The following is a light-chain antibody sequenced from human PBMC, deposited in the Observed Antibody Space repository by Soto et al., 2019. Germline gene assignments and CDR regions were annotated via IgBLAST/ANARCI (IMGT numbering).Light chain of an antibody. J-gene: IGLJ2*01. CDR1: SSDVGAYNY. Sequence: QSVLTQPPSASGSPGQSVTISCTGTSSDVGAYNYVSWYQQHPGKAPKLMLFEVSQRPSGVPDRFSGSKSGNTASLTVSGLLAEDEADYYCSSYAGSHNLVFGGGTKVTVL. CDR3: SSYAGSHNLV. V-gene: IGLV2-8*01. CDR2: EVS.